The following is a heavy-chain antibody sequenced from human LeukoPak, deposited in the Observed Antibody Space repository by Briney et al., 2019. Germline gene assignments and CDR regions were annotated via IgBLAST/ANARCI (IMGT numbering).Heavy chain of an antibody. V-gene: IGHV1-69*05. J-gene: IGHJ6*04. Sequence: GASVKVSCKASGGTFSSYAISWVRQAAGQGLEWMGGIIPIFGTANYAQKFQGRVTITTDESTSTAYMELSSLRSEDTAVYYCARDQNLRYDSSLDVWGKGTTVTVSS. CDR2: IIPIFGTA. CDR1: GGTFSSYA. CDR3: ARDQNLRYDSSLDV. D-gene: IGHD3-22*01.